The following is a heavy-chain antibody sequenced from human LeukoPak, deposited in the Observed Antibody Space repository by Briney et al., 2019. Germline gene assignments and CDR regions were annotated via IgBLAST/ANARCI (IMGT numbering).Heavy chain of an antibody. J-gene: IGHJ4*02. CDR1: GGSISIYS. Sequence: SETLSLTCTVSGGSISIYSWSWIRQPPGKGLEWIGYIYYSGSTIYNPSLKSRVTISVDTSKNQFSLKLSSVTAADTAVYYCARGGGDIVVVTATSGTYYFDYWGQGTLVTVSS. V-gene: IGHV4-59*01. CDR3: ARGGGDIVVVTATSGTYYFDY. CDR2: IYYSGST. D-gene: IGHD2-21*02.